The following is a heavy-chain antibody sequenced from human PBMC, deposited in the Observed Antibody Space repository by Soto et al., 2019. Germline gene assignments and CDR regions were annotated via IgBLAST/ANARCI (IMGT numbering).Heavy chain of an antibody. D-gene: IGHD3-3*01. V-gene: IGHV1-18*01. CDR3: ARDAAYNDFWGGVMELYSYNMDV. Sequence: QVQLVQSEAEVTKPGASLKVSCRASGYNFANYGISWGRQAPGQGREWMGWISANNGDTKYAQKVQGRVTTTANTSTSTAYMEMWSLRSDDTAVYYCARDAAYNDFWGGVMELYSYNMDVWGQGTTVTV. CDR2: ISANNGDT. CDR1: GYNFANYG. J-gene: IGHJ6*02.